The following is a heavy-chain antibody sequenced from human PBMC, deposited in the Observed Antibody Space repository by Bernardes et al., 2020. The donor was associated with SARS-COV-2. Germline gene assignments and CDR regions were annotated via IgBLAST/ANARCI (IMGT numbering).Heavy chain of an antibody. CDR2: ISGSGDIT. V-gene: IGHV3-23*01. CDR3: AKDYCDSDCDFFDH. CDR1: GFTVGSYA. Sequence: VGSLILSCAASGFTVGSYAMSWVRQAPGKGLEWVSGISGSGDITNYADSVKGRFTISRDISKNTVSLQMNTLRAGDTAIYYCAKDYCDSDCDFFDHWGQGTLVTVSS. D-gene: IGHD2-21*02. J-gene: IGHJ4*02.